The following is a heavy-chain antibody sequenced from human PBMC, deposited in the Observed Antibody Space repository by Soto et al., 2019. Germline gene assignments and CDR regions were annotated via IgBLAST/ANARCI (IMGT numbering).Heavy chain of an antibody. D-gene: IGHD5-12*01. CDR3: ARGQEGVVATH. V-gene: IGHV4-34*01. J-gene: IGHJ4*02. CDR1: GGSLSGYY. CDR2: IKDGGYT. Sequence: QVQLQQWGAGLLKPSETLSLNCAVNGGSLSGYYWSWIRQPPGKGLEWIGEIKDGGYTNYSPSLKGRATISPDMSHTQFSLRLNSVTAADTGVYYCARGQEGVVATHWDQGALVTVSS.